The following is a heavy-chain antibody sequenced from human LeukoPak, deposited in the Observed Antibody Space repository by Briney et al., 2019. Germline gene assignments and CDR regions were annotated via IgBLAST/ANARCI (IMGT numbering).Heavy chain of an antibody. Sequence: PSETLSLTCAVYGGSFSGYYWSWIRQPPGKGLEWIGEINHSGSTNYNPSLKSRVTISVDTSKNQFSLKLSSVTAADTAVYYCARELEEPLHDAFDIWGQGTMVTVSS. V-gene: IGHV4-34*01. D-gene: IGHD1-1*01. J-gene: IGHJ3*02. CDR3: ARELEEPLHDAFDI. CDR2: INHSGST. CDR1: GGSFSGYY.